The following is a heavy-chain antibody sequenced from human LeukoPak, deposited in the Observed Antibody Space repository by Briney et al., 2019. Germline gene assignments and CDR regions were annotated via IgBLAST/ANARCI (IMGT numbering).Heavy chain of an antibody. V-gene: IGHV3-9*01. Sequence: GGSLRLSCAASGFTFDDYAMHWVRHAPGKGLEWVSGISWNSGSIGYADSVKGRFTISRDNAKNSLYLQMNSLRAEDTALYYCAKEGGLVPNWGQGTLVTVSS. CDR2: ISWNSGSI. CDR3: AKEGGLVPN. CDR1: GFTFDDYA. J-gene: IGHJ4*02. D-gene: IGHD6-19*01.